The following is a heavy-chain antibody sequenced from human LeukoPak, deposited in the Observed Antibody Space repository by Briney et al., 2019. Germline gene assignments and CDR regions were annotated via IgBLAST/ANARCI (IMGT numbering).Heavy chain of an antibody. Sequence: PAETLSLTCTVSGGSISSYYWSWIRQPPGKGLEWIGNSYDRGCTKYNPSLKSRVTISVDTSKNQFSLRLSSVTAADTAVYYCARGRTFDNWGQGTLVTVSS. J-gene: IGHJ4*02. D-gene: IGHD3/OR15-3a*01. CDR3: ARGRTFDN. CDR2: SYDRGCT. V-gene: IGHV4-59*01. CDR1: GGSISSYY.